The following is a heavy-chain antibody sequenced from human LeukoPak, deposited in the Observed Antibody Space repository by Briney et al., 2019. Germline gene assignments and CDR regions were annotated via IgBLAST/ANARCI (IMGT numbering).Heavy chain of an antibody. D-gene: IGHD6-19*01. J-gene: IGHJ4*02. Sequence: GGSLRLSCLTSGFTLSTYSMSWVRQAPGKGLEWVSAIGGSGGSTYYADSVKGRFTISRDNSKNTLYLQMNSLRAEDTAVYYCAKDISSGFDYWGQGTLVTVSS. V-gene: IGHV3-23*01. CDR1: GFTLSTYS. CDR3: AKDISSGFDY. CDR2: IGGSGGST.